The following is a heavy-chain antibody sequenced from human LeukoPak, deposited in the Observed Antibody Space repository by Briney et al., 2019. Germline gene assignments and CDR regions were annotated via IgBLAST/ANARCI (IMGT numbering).Heavy chain of an antibody. CDR3: ARLSSSWYGGWFDP. CDR1: GGSTSSYY. CDR2: IYYSGST. Sequence: SETLSLTCTVSGGSTSSYYWSWIRQPPGKGLEWIGYIYYSGSTNYNPSLKSRVTISVDTSKNQFSLKLSSVTAADTAVYYCARLSSSWYGGWFDPWGQGTLVTVSS. J-gene: IGHJ5*02. V-gene: IGHV4-59*08. D-gene: IGHD6-13*01.